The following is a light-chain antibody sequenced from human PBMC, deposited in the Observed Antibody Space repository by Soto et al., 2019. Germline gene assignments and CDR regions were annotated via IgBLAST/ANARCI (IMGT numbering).Light chain of an antibody. CDR3: CSYAGSSTFV. Sequence: QSVLTQPASVSGSPGQSITISCTGTSSDVGSYNLVSWYRQHPGKAPKLMIYEVSKRPSGVSNRFSGSKSGNTASLTISGLQAEDEADYYCCSYAGSSTFVFGGGTKLTVL. J-gene: IGLJ2*01. V-gene: IGLV2-23*02. CDR1: SSDVGSYNL. CDR2: EVS.